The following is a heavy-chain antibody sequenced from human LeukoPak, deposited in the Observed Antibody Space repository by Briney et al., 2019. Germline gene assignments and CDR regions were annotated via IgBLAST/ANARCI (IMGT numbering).Heavy chain of an antibody. CDR2: ISGSGGST. V-gene: IGHV3-23*01. CDR3: ARPLMYYYGSETYFWFDP. J-gene: IGHJ5*02. CDR1: GFTFSSYG. Sequence: GGSLRLSCAASGFTFSSYGMSWVRQAPGKGLEWVSTISGSGGSTYYADSVKGRFTISRDNSKNTLYLQMNSLRAEDTAVYYCARPLMYYYGSETYFWFDPWGQGTLVTVSS. D-gene: IGHD3-10*01.